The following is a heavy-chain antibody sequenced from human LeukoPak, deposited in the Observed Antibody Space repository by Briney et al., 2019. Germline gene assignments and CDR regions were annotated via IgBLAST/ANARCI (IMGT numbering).Heavy chain of an antibody. Sequence: ASVKVSCKASGYTFTGYYMHWVRQAPGQGLEWMGWINPNSGGTNYAQKFQGWVTMTRDTSISTAYMELSRLRSDDTAVYYRAREYGSGSARFDPWGQGTLVTVSS. CDR3: AREYGSGSARFDP. J-gene: IGHJ5*02. D-gene: IGHD3-10*01. CDR1: GYTFTGYY. V-gene: IGHV1-2*04. CDR2: INPNSGGT.